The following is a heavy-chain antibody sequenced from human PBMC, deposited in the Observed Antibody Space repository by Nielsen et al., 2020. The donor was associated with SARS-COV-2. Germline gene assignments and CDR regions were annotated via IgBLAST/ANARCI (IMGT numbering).Heavy chain of an antibody. V-gene: IGHV3-48*02. CDR2: MSSSGSVI. CDR1: GFTLISYG. CDR3: VRGAGPMDV. J-gene: IGHJ6*02. Sequence: GESLKISCAASGFTLISYGMNWVRQAPGKGLEWLSHMSSSGSVIYYADSVKGRFTVSRDNFKNTLYVQMDSLRDEDTALYHCVRGAGPMDVWGQGTTVIVSS. D-gene: IGHD3-10*01.